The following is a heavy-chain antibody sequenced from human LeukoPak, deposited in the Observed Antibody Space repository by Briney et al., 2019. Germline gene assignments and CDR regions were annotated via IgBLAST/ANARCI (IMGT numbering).Heavy chain of an antibody. Sequence: GGSLRLSCEASRFSFTAALMTWVPQAPGKGLEWLATIKNDGRVKYYVDAVNGQFTLYRDNAKSLLYLQMNSLRVEDTALYYCIDLGSSDGGEGTMVSVCS. D-gene: IGHD5/OR15-5a*01. V-gene: IGHV3-7*01. J-gene: IGHJ4*02. CDR1: RFSFTAAL. CDR3: IDLGSSD. CDR2: IKNDGRVK.